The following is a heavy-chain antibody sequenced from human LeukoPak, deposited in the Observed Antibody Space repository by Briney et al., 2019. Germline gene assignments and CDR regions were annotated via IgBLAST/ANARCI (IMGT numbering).Heavy chain of an antibody. V-gene: IGHV3-74*01. Sequence: GRSLRLSCAASGFMLSSTWMHWVRQAPGKGLVWVSRINSDATSTSYADSVRGRFTISRDDAKNTMYLQMNSLRAEDTAMYYCVRGSPGYSSSWHAYWGQGTLVTVSS. CDR3: VRGSPGYSSSWHAY. D-gene: IGHD6-13*01. CDR2: INSDATST. J-gene: IGHJ4*02. CDR1: GFMLSSTW.